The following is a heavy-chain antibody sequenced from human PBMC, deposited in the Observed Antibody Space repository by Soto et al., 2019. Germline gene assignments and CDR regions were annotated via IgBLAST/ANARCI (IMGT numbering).Heavy chain of an antibody. CDR3: ARVGQPPSDY. Sequence: KPSETLSLTCAVSRGSFSGYYWSWVRQFPGKGLEWIGEIIHTGSTNYNPSLKSRVTMSIDTSKKEISLKLSSVTAADTAVYYCARVGQPPSDYWGQGTLVTVSS. CDR1: RGSFSGYY. CDR2: IIHTGST. V-gene: IGHV4-34*12. D-gene: IGHD2-2*01. J-gene: IGHJ4*02.